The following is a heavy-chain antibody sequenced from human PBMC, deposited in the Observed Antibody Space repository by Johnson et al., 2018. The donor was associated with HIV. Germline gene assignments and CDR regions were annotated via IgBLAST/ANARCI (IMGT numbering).Heavy chain of an antibody. V-gene: IGHV3-30*03. CDR3: ARAGAVGFDAFDI. D-gene: IGHD6-19*01. Sequence: QVQLVESGGGVVQPGRSLRLSCAASGFTFSSYAMHWVRQAPGKGLEWVAIIYYDGTNKYYADSVKGRFTISRDNSKNTLYLQMNSLRAEDTAVYYCARAGAVGFDAFDIWGQGTMVTVSS. CDR2: IYYDGTNK. CDR1: GFTFSSYA. J-gene: IGHJ3*02.